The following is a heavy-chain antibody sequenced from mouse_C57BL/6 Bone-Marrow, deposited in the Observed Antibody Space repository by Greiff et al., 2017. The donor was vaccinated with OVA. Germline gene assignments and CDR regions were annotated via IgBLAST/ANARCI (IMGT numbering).Heavy chain of an antibody. D-gene: IGHD2-3*01. V-gene: IGHV5-17*01. J-gene: IGHJ3*01. CDR1: GFTFSDYG. Sequence: DVMLVESGGGLVKPGGSLKLSCAASGFTFSDYGMHWVRQAPEKGLEWVAYISSGSSTIYYADTVKGRFTISRDNAKNTLFLQMTSLRSEDTAMYYCARSSFYDSSWIAYWGQGTLVTVSA. CDR2: ISSGSSTI. CDR3: ARSSFYDSSWIAY.